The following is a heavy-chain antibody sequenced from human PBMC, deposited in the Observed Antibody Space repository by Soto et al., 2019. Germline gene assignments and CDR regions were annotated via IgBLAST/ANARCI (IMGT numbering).Heavy chain of an antibody. CDR1: GYTFTSYP. V-gene: IGHV1-3*04. CDR3: ASDRGGYCSGGSCSEAWFDP. D-gene: IGHD2-15*01. J-gene: IGHJ5*02. CDR2: INTGNGYT. Sequence: QVQLLQSGAEAKKPGASVKVSCEASGYTFTSYPIHWVRQAPGQRLEWMGWINTGNGYTKYSQKFQARVTITRDTXXSTSYMQLSRLRSEDTAVYYCASDRGGYCSGGSCSEAWFDPWGQGTLVTVSS.